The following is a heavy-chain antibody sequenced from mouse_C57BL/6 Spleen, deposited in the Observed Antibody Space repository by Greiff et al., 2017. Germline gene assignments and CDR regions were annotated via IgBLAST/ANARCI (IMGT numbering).Heavy chain of an antibody. CDR3: ARLYGYDGAMDY. D-gene: IGHD2-2*01. V-gene: IGHV5-16*01. J-gene: IGHJ4*01. CDR1: GFTFSDYY. CDR2: INYDGSST. Sequence: EVMLVESEGGLVQPGSSMKLSCTASGFTFSDYYMAWVRQVPEKGLEWVANINYDGSSTYYLDSLKSRFIISRDNAKNILYLQMSSLKSEDTATYYCARLYGYDGAMDYWGQGTSVTVSS.